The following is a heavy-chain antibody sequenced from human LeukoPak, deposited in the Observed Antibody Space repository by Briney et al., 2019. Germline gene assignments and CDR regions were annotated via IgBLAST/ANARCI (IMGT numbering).Heavy chain of an antibody. J-gene: IGHJ5*02. CDR2: INHSGST. D-gene: IGHD1-26*01. Sequence: PSETLSLTCAVYGESFSGYYWNWIRQPPGKGLEWIGEINHSGSTSYNPSLKSRVTISEDPSKNQFSLNLNSVTAAHTAIYYCARAYSPAWNGSHSLFDPWGQGTLVTVSS. CDR3: ARAYSPAWNGSHSLFDP. CDR1: GESFSGYY. V-gene: IGHV4-34*01.